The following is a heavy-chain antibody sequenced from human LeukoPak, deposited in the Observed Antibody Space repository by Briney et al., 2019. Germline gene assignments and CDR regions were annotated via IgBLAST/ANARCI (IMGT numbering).Heavy chain of an antibody. D-gene: IGHD1-26*01. V-gene: IGHV4-59*01. CDR1: GGSISSYY. J-gene: IGHJ4*02. CDR3: ARGQWELPYFDY. CDR2: IYYSGST. Sequence: SETLSLTCTVSGGSISSYYWSWIRQPPGKGLEWIGYIYYSGSTNYNPSLKSRVTISVDTSKNQFSLKLSSVTAADTAVYYCARGQWELPYFDYWGQGTLVTVSS.